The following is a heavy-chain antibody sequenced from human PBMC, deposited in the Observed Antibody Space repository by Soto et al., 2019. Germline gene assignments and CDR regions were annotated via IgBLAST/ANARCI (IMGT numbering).Heavy chain of an antibody. CDR1: GFTFNPYA. V-gene: IGHV3-23*01. Sequence: EVQLLGSGGGLAQPGGSLRLSCAASGFTFNPYAMNWVRQAPGKGLEWVSTIRGSGAGTYYADSVKGRFTISRDNSKNTLYLQMNSLRAEDTAVYFCAKGFGISWQYYFDYWGQGTLVTASS. J-gene: IGHJ4*02. D-gene: IGHD6-13*01. CDR2: IRGSGAGT. CDR3: AKGFGISWQYYFDY.